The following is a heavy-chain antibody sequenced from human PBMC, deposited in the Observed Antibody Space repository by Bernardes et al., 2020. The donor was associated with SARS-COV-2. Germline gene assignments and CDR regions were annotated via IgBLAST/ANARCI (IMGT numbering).Heavy chain of an antibody. Sequence: GSLRLSCAVSGFTFRGYWMYWVRQAPGKGLAWVSRINPDGSSISYADSVKGRFTTSRDNAKDTLYLQMNSLRAEDTAVYYCVKDLGSAMGTWGQGTLVSVSS. D-gene: IGHD2-2*01. V-gene: IGHV3-74*01. CDR1: GFTFRGYW. CDR2: INPDGSSI. J-gene: IGHJ5*02. CDR3: VKDLGSAMGT.